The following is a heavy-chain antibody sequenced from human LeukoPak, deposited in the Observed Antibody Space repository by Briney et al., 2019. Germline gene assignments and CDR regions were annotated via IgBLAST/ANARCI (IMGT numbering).Heavy chain of an antibody. Sequence: SETLSLTCTVSGASVSSASYWTWIRQPPGKGVEWIAHIYNGVNTNYNPSLKSRVTISVDTSKNQFTLRLNSVTAADTAVYYCARSRAFNSGAFDPWGQGSLVTVSS. CDR2: IYNGVNT. V-gene: IGHV4-61*01. CDR1: GASVSSASY. D-gene: IGHD1-26*01. CDR3: ARSRAFNSGAFDP. J-gene: IGHJ5*02.